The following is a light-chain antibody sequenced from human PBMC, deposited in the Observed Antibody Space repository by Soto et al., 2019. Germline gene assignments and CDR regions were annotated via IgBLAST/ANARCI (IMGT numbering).Light chain of an antibody. Sequence: ETVMTQSPATLSVSPGERATLSCRASQSVSSNLAWYQQKPGQAPRLLIYGASTRATGIPARFSGSGSGTEFTFTISSLQSEDFAVYYCQQYNDWPPLTFGGGTKVEI. V-gene: IGKV3-15*01. CDR3: QQYNDWPPLT. J-gene: IGKJ4*01. CDR1: QSVSSN. CDR2: GAS.